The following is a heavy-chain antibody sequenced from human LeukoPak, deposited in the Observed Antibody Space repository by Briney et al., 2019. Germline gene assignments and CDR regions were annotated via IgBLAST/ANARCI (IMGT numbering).Heavy chain of an antibody. CDR3: ARYYDILSGEFDY. Sequence: SETLSLTCTVSGGSISSYYWSWIRQPPGKGLEWIGYIYYSGSTNYNPSLKSRVTIPVDTSKNQFSLELSSVTAADTAVYYCARYYDILSGEFDYWGQGTLVTVSS. CDR1: GGSISSYY. CDR2: IYYSGST. D-gene: IGHD3-9*01. J-gene: IGHJ4*02. V-gene: IGHV4-59*01.